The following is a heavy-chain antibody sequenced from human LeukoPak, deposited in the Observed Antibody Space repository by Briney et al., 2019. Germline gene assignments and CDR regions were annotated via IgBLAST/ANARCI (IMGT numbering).Heavy chain of an antibody. J-gene: IGHJ6*03. CDR2: IYYSGST. D-gene: IGHD4-17*01. CDR3: ARVTRYDDSRTYSYMDV. V-gene: IGHV4-59*11. CDR1: GGSISSHY. Sequence: SETLSLTCTVSGGSISSHYWSWIRQPPGKGLEWIGYIYYSGSTNYNPSLKSRVTISVDTSKNQFSLKLSSVTAADTAVYFCARVTRYDDSRTYSYMDVWGKGTTVTVSS.